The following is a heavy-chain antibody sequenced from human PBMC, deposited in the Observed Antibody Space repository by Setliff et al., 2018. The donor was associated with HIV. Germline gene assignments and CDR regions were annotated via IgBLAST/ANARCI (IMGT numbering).Heavy chain of an antibody. Sequence: NPSETLSLTCDVSGFSISSRYYWGWIRQSPGKGLEWIGNIYHTGSSYYNPSLNDRATISLDTSKNQFSLKLNSATAADTAVYYCARDVLDLVISVYGFWGQGIPVTVSS. V-gene: IGHV4-38-2*02. CDR2: IYHTGSS. CDR3: ARDVLDLVISVYGF. J-gene: IGHJ4*02. CDR1: GFSISSRYY. D-gene: IGHD3-22*01.